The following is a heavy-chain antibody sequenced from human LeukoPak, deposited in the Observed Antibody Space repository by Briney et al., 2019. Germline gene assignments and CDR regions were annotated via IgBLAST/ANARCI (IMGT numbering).Heavy chain of an antibody. D-gene: IGHD3-3*01. CDR2: IISSISYI. Sequence: GGSLRLSCAPSGFTFSSYIMNCVPQALGKGLEWVSSIISSISYIYYADSVKGRFTISRDNDKNSLYLQMNSLRAEDTAVYYCARDLRITIFGVVTPGAFDIWGQGTMDTVSS. CDR3: ARDLRITIFGVVTPGAFDI. CDR1: GFTFSSYI. J-gene: IGHJ3*02. V-gene: IGHV3-21*01.